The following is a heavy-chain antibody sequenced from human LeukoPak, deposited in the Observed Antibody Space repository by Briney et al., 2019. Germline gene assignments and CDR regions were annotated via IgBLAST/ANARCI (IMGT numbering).Heavy chain of an antibody. CDR3: ARAVRRGYNYYFDY. D-gene: IGHD5-24*01. CDR2: INHSGST. CDR1: GGSFSGYY. Sequence: SETLSLTCAVYGGSFSGYYWSWIRQPPGKGLEWIGEINHSGSTNYNPSLKSRVTISVDTPKNQFSLKLSSVTAADTAVYYCARAVRRGYNYYFDYWGQGTLVTVSS. J-gene: IGHJ4*02. V-gene: IGHV4-34*01.